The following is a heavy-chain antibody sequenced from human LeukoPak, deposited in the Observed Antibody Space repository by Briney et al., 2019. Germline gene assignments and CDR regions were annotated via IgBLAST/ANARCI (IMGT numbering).Heavy chain of an antibody. D-gene: IGHD3-9*01. J-gene: IGHJ4*02. Sequence: ASVKVSCKASGYTFTGYYMHWVRQAPGQGLEWMGWINPNSGNTNYAQKLQGRVTMTTDTSTSTAYMELRSLRSDDTAVYYCARDTPYYDILTGYSHFDYWGQGTLVTVSS. CDR1: GYTFTGYY. CDR2: INPNSGNT. V-gene: IGHV1-18*04. CDR3: ARDTPYYDILTGYSHFDY.